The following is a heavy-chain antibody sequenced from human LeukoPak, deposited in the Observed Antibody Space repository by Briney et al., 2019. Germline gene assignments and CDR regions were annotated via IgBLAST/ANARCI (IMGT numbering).Heavy chain of an antibody. V-gene: IGHV4-39*01. CDR3: ARTRYYYNSRSYGAPYYFDY. CDR1: GGSIISSSYY. D-gene: IGHD3-10*01. J-gene: IGHJ4*02. Sequence: PSETLSLTCTVSGGSIISSSYYWGWIRQPPGKGLEWIGSIYYSGNTDYNPSLKSRVTISVDTSKNQFSLKLSSVTAADTAVYYCARTRYYYNSRSYGAPYYFDYWGQGTLVTVSS. CDR2: IYYSGNT.